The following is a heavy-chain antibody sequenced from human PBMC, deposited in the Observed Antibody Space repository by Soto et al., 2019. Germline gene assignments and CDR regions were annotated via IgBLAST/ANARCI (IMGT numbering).Heavy chain of an antibody. J-gene: IGHJ4*02. CDR1: GFSLNTSGVG. V-gene: IGHV2-5*02. CDR3: AHSPYRDYPIDY. Sequence: QITLKESCPTLVKPTQTLTLTCTFSGFSLNTSGVGVGWIRQPPGKALAWLALIYWDDDKRYSPSLKSRLTITKDTSKNQVVHTMTNMDPVDTGTYYCAHSPYRDYPIDYWGQGTLVTDSS. CDR2: IYWDDDK. D-gene: IGHD4-17*01.